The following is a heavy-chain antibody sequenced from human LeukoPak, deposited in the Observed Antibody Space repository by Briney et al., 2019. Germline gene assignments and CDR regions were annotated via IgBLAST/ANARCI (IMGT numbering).Heavy chain of an antibody. CDR3: ASYLGAYYFDY. CDR2: IIPIFGTA. V-gene: IGHV1-69*01. CDR1: GGTFSSYA. Sequence: GASVKVPCKASGGTFSSYAISWVRQAPGQGLEWMGGIIPIFGTANYAQKFQGRVTITADGSTSTAYMELSSLRSEDTAVYYCASYLGAYYFDYWGQGTLVTVSS. J-gene: IGHJ4*02. D-gene: IGHD3-16*01.